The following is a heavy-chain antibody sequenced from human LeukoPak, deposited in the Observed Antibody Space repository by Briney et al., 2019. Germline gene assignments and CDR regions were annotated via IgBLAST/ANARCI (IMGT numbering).Heavy chain of an antibody. D-gene: IGHD2-15*01. CDR2: ISSTGGTI. J-gene: IGHJ3*02. CDR3: ARGYSRAAFDI. V-gene: IGHV3-48*01. CDR1: GSTFSVYG. Sequence: GGSLRLSCAASGSTFSVYGMHWVRQSPGKGLEWVSFISSTGGTIYYADAVKGRFTVSRDNAKNSLLLQMNSLRAEDTALYYCARGYSRAAFDIWGQGTMVTVSS.